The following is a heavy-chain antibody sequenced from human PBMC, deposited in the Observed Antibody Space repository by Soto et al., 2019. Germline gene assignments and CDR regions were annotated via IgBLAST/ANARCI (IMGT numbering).Heavy chain of an antibody. Sequence: GGSLRLSCAAAGFTFSDYYMSWIRQAPGKGLEWVSYISSSGSTIYYADSVKGRFTISRDNAKNSLYLQMNSLRAEDTAVYYCARELRSGYDFIDYWGQGTLVTVSS. V-gene: IGHV3-11*01. CDR3: ARELRSGYDFIDY. J-gene: IGHJ4*02. D-gene: IGHD5-12*01. CDR2: ISSSGSTI. CDR1: GFTFSDYY.